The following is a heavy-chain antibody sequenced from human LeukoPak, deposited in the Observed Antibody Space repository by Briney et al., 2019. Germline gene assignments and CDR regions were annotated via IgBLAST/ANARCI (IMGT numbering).Heavy chain of an antibody. CDR3: ARGYYYDSSALGYDY. Sequence: ASVKVSCKASGGTFSSYAISWARQAPGQGLEWMGGIIPIFGTANYAQKFQGRVTITADESTSTAYMELSSLRSEDTAVYYCARGYYYDSSALGYDYWGQGTLVTVSS. D-gene: IGHD3-22*01. V-gene: IGHV1-69*13. CDR1: GGTFSSYA. CDR2: IIPIFGTA. J-gene: IGHJ4*02.